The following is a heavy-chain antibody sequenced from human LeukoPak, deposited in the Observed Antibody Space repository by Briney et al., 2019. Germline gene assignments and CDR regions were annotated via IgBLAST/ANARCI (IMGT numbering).Heavy chain of an antibody. CDR2: ISSRGTST. Sequence: PGGSLRLSCAASGFTFSSYAMSWVRQAPGKGLEWVSAISSRGTSTYYADSVKGRFTISRDNSKNTLYLQMNSLRAEDTAVYYCAKDRFISDSSGYYYQLDYWGQGTLVTLSS. CDR3: AKDRFISDSSGYYYQLDY. V-gene: IGHV3-23*01. D-gene: IGHD3-22*01. J-gene: IGHJ4*02. CDR1: GFTFSSYA.